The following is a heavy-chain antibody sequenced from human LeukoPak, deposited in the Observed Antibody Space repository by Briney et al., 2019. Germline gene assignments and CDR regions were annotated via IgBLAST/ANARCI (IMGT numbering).Heavy chain of an antibody. D-gene: IGHD3-22*01. J-gene: IGHJ4*02. CDR2: INHSGST. Sequence: PSETLSLTCAVYGGSFSGYYWSWIRQPPGKGLEWIGEINHSGSTNYNPSLKSRVTISVDTSKNQVSLKLSSVTAADRAVYYCARHCLYYYDSSGYYEGVYYFDYWGQGTLVTVSS. CDR1: GGSFSGYY. V-gene: IGHV4-34*01. CDR3: ARHCLYYYDSSGYYEGVYYFDY.